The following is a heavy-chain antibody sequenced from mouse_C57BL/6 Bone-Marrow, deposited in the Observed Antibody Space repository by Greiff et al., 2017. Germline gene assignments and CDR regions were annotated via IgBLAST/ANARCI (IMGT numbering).Heavy chain of an antibody. V-gene: IGHV14-3*01. CDR1: GFNIKNTY. Sequence: EVQLQESVAELVRPGASVKLSCTASGFNIKNTYMQWVKQRPEQGLEWIGRIDPANGNTQYAPKFPGKATITADTSSNTAYLQLSSLTAEDTAIYYCATPIYYDYDVDYWGQGTSVTVAS. CDR3: ATPIYYDYDVDY. CDR2: IDPANGNT. J-gene: IGHJ4*01. D-gene: IGHD2-4*01.